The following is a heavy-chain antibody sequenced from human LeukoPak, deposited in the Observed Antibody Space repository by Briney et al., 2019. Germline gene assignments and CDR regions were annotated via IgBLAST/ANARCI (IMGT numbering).Heavy chain of an antibody. J-gene: IGHJ4*02. V-gene: IGHV3-7*01. D-gene: IGHD2-8*01. CDR1: GFTLSTSW. Sequence: GGSLRLSCAAPGFTLSTSWMTWVPQAPGKGLEWVTNINRDGSQIDYMDSVKGRFTMSRDSANNALHLQMNSLRAEDTAVYYCARGGVPAGFDYWGQGTLVSVSS. CDR2: INRDGSQI. CDR3: ARGGVPAGFDY.